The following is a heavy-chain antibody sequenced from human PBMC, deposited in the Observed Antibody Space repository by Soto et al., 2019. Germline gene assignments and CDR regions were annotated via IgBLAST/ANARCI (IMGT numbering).Heavy chain of an antibody. D-gene: IGHD2-15*01. J-gene: IGHJ4*02. CDR2: IWYDGSNK. CDR3: ARWGCSGSNCNLNQRSFDL. CDR1: GFTVSSDY. V-gene: IGHV3-33*08. Sequence: GGSLRLSCAASGFTVSSDYMHWVRQAPGKGLEWVAVIWYDGSNKYYADSVKGRFTFSRDNSKNTMSLQMNSLRVEDTAIYYCARWGCSGSNCNLNQRSFDLWGQGTLVTVSS.